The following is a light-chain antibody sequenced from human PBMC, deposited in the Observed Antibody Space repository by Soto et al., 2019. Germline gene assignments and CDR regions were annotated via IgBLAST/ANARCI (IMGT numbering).Light chain of an antibody. Sequence: DIVMTQSPLSLPVTPGEPASISCRSSQSLLHSNGYNYLDWYLQKPGQSPQLLIYLGSNRASGVPDRFSGSGSGTDFTLKISRVEAEDVGVDYCMEARQIPYTCGQGTKLESK. CDR2: LGS. J-gene: IGKJ2*01. CDR3: MEARQIPYT. CDR1: QSLLHSNGYNY. V-gene: IGKV2-28*01.